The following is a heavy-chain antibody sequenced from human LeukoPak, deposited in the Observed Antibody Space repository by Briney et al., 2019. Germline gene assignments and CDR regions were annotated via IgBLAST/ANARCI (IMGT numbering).Heavy chain of an antibody. D-gene: IGHD2-21*02. CDR1: GFTFSSFG. CDR3: ARGESSDCTCIDY. CDR2: IWSDGIKT. Sequence: GGSLRLSCAASGFTFSSFGIHWVRQAPGKGLEWVAVIWSDGIKTYYGDSVKGRFTISRDNSKNTLYLQMNSLRAEDTAVYYCARGESSDCTCIDYWGQGTLVSVSS. V-gene: IGHV3-33*01. J-gene: IGHJ4*02.